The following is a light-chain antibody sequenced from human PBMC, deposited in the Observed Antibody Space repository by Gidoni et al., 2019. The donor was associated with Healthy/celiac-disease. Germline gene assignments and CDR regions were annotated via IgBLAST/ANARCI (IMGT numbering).Light chain of an antibody. Sequence: DIKMPQSPSPLSASVGDRVTITCRASQSISSYLNCYQQKPGKAPKLLIYDASSLQRGVPSRFSGSGSGTDFTLTISSLQPEDVATYYCQQSYSTHRWTFGQGTKVEIK. CDR3: QQSYSTHRWT. CDR1: QSISSY. V-gene: IGKV1-39*01. CDR2: DAS. J-gene: IGKJ1*01.